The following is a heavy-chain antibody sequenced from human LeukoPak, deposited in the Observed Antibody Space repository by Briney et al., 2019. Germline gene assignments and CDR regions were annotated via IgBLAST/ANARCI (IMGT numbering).Heavy chain of an antibody. CDR2: ISGSGGST. V-gene: IGHV3-23*01. Sequence: GGSLRLSCAASGFTFSSYAMTWIRQAPGKGLEWVSGISGSGGSTYYVDSVKGRFTISRDNSKNTVYLQMNSLKAEDTAVYHCAKERGSSGYYYDYWGQGTLVTVSS. CDR3: AKERGSSGYYYDY. J-gene: IGHJ4*02. D-gene: IGHD3-22*01. CDR1: GFTFSSYA.